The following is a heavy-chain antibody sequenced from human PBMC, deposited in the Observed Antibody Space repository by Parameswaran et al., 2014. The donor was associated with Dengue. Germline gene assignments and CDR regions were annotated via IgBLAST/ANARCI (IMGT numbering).Heavy chain of an antibody. CDR2: INPSGGST. J-gene: IGHJ4*02. CDR3: ARGRLGGGTTTGGVDY. D-gene: IGHD1-1*01. Sequence: WVRQAPGQGLEWMGIINPSGGSTSYAQNFQGRVTMTRDTSTSTVYMELSSLRSEDTAVYYCARGRLGGGTTTGGVDYWGQGTLVTVSS. V-gene: IGHV1-46*01.